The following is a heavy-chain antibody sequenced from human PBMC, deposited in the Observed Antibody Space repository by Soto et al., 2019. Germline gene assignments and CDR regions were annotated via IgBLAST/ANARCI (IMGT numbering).Heavy chain of an antibody. CDR3: ARHRGSPGSYFGMDV. D-gene: IGHD5-12*01. CDR1: GYSFTSYW. CDR2: IYPGDSDT. Sequence: ESLKISCKGSGYSFTSYWINWVRQMPGKGLEWMGVIYPGDSDTRYSPSFQGQVTISADKSINTAYLQWRSLKASDTAVYYCARHRGSPGSYFGMDVWGQGTTVTVSS. V-gene: IGHV5-51*01. J-gene: IGHJ6*02.